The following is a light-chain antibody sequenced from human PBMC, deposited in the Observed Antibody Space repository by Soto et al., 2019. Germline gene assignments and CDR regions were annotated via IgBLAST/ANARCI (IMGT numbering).Light chain of an antibody. CDR3: QQYGSSVLT. J-gene: IGKJ4*01. V-gene: IGKV3-20*01. CDR2: GAS. Sequence: EIVLTQSPDTLSFSPGERATLSCRASQSVSTNSLAWYQQKRGQAPRPLIYGASSRATGTPDRFSGSGSGTDFTLIISRLEPEDFAVYYCQQYGSSVLTFGGGTKVDIK. CDR1: QSVSTNS.